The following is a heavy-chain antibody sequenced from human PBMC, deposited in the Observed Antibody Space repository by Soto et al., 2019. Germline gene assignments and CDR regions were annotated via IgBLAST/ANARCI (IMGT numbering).Heavy chain of an antibody. CDR1: GASIISSSYY. Sequence: SETLSLTCTFTGASIISSSYYWGWIRQPPGKGLEWIGSIYYSGSTYYNPSLKSRVTISVDTSKNQFSLKLSSVTAADTAVYYCARQSRGHRYGCFGLVCGMDAWGQGTTVT. J-gene: IGHJ6*02. CDR3: ARQSRGHRYGCFGLVCGMDA. CDR2: IYYSGST. V-gene: IGHV4-39*01. D-gene: IGHD5-18*01.